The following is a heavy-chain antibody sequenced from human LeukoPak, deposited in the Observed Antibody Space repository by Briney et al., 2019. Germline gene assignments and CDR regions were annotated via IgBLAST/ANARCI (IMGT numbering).Heavy chain of an antibody. D-gene: IGHD6-13*01. V-gene: IGHV3-74*01. CDR3: ARDQSRYSSSYYYYYGMDV. Sequence: GGSLRLSVAPSGFTFSTKPIIWFRQPPGKGRVWFSRINMNGSSTSYADSVKGRFTISRDNAKNTLYLQMNSLRAEDTAVYYCARDQSRYSSSYYYYYGMDVWGQGTTVTVSS. J-gene: IGHJ6*02. CDR1: GFTFSTKP. CDR2: INMNGSST.